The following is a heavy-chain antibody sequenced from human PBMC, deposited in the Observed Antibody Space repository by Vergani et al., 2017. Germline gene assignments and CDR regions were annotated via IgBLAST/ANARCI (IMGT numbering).Heavy chain of an antibody. CDR1: GGTFSSYA. CDR3: ARDVYCRSTSWRIHYVVV. Sequence: QVQLVQSGAEVKKPGSSVKVSCKASGGTFSSYAISWVRQAPGQGLEWMGGIIPIFGTANYAQKLQGRVTITADESTSTAYMELSSLRTEDTAVYYCARDVYCRSTSWRIHYVVVWGKGTTVTVSS. CDR2: IIPIFGTA. J-gene: IGHJ6*03. V-gene: IGHV1-69*01. D-gene: IGHD2-2*01.